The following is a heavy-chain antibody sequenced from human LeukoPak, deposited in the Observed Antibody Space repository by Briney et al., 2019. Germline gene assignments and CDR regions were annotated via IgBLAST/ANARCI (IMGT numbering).Heavy chain of an antibody. CDR3: ARDPVRGVFNY. CDR1: GGSISNYY. D-gene: IGHD3-10*01. CDR2: IYYSGST. J-gene: IGHJ4*02. V-gene: IGHV4-59*12. Sequence: SETLSLTCTVSGGSISNYYWSWIRQPPGKELEWIGYIYYSGSTNYNPSLKSRVTISVDTSKNQFSLKLSSVTAADTAVYYCARDPVRGVFNYWGQGTLVTVSS.